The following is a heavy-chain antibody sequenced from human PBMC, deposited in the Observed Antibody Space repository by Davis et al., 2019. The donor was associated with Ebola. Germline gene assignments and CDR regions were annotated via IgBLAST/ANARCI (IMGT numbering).Heavy chain of an antibody. Sequence: GGSLRLSCAASGFTFSSNSMNWVRQAPGKGLEWVSFISSSSNYIYYADSVKGRFTVSRDNAKSSLYLQMNSLRAEDTAVYYCARHGGSGYYYSPDSWGQGTLVTVSS. V-gene: IGHV3-21*01. J-gene: IGHJ4*02. CDR3: ARHGGSGYYYSPDS. CDR1: GFTFSSNS. D-gene: IGHD3-10*01. CDR2: ISSSSNYI.